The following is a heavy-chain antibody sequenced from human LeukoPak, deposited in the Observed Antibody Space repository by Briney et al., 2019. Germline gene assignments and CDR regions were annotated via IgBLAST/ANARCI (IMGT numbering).Heavy chain of an antibody. J-gene: IGHJ4*02. Sequence: GASVKVSCKASGYTFTSYDINWVRQAAGQGLEWMGWMNPNSGNTGYAQKFQGRVTMTRDTSTSTVYMELSSLRSEDTAVYYCARDTYDFWSGYPGPLDYWGQGTLVTVSS. V-gene: IGHV1-8*01. CDR3: ARDTYDFWSGYPGPLDY. D-gene: IGHD3-3*01. CDR2: MNPNSGNT. CDR1: GYTFTSYD.